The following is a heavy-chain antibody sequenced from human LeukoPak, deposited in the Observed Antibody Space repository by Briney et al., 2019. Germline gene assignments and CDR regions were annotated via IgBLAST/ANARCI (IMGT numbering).Heavy chain of an antibody. Sequence: ASVKVSCKASGYTFTDDYIHWVRQAPGQGLEWMGWINVNSGGTNYAQKFYARVTMTRDTSISTAYMELSRLRSDDTAIYYCARVSFSGSYLGWFDPWGQGTLVTVSS. J-gene: IGHJ5*02. CDR1: GYTFTDDY. CDR3: ARVSFSGSYLGWFDP. CDR2: INVNSGGT. V-gene: IGHV1-2*02. D-gene: IGHD3-10*01.